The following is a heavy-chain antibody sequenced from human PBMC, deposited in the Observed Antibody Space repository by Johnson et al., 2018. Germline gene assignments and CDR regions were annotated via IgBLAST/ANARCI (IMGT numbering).Heavy chain of an antibody. D-gene: IGHD2-15*01. J-gene: IGHJ1*01. CDR2: IWYDGSNK. Sequence: QVQLVQSGGAVVQPGRSLRLSCAASGFTFSGYGMHWVRQAPGKGLEWVSVIWYDGSNKYYADSVKGRIIISRDNSRNTLDLHMNSLRAADTAIYYCARERGDCSGGSCWGYFQHWGQGTLVTVSS. CDR3: ARERGDCSGGSCWGYFQH. CDR1: GFTFSGYG. V-gene: IGHV3-33*01.